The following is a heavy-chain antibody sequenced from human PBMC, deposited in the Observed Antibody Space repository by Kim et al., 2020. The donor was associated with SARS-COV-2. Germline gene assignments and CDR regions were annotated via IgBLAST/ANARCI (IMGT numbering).Heavy chain of an antibody. J-gene: IGHJ3*02. CDR1: GFTFEDYA. CDR3: VTDFYDFIWGTSPSDAFNI. CDR2: ISADGTSQ. Sequence: GGSLRLSCVTSGFTFEDYAVNWVRQAPGKGLEWVSLISADGTSQYYSDSVKGRFTISRDNSQNSLSLQMNSLRPEDTALYSCVTDFYDFIWGTSPSDAFNIWGRGTMVTVSS. V-gene: IGHV3-43*02. D-gene: IGHD3-16*01.